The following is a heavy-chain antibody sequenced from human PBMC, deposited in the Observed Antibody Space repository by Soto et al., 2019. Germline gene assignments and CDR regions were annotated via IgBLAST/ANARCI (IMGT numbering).Heavy chain of an antibody. V-gene: IGHV5-51*01. CDR1: SFXXYW. J-gene: IGHJ4*02. Sequence: SFXXYWIGWVRQMPGKGLEWMGIVCPGDSDTRYSPSFQGQVIISADKSFDTAYLQWNSLKASDTAIYYCAKDPTPNIAAALGHWGQGTLVTVSS. D-gene: IGHD6-13*01. CDR3: AKDPTPNIAAALGH. CDR2: VCPGDSDT.